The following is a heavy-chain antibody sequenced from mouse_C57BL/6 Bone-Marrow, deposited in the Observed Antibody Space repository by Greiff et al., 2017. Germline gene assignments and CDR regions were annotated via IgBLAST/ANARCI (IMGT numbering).Heavy chain of an antibody. J-gene: IGHJ4*01. CDR1: GFTFSSYA. V-gene: IGHV5-4*01. CDR3: AREGVITTGVAMDD. CDR2: ISDGGSYT. Sequence: VQLKESGGGLVKPGGSLKLSCAASGFTFSSYAMSWVRQTPEKRLEWVATISDGGSYTYYPDTVKGRFTISRDNAKSNLYLQMSHLKSEDTAMYYCAREGVITTGVAMDDWGQGTSVTVSS. D-gene: IGHD1-1*01.